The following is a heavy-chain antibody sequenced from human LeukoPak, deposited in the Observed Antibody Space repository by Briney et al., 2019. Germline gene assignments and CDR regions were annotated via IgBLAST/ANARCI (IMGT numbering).Heavy chain of an antibody. CDR3: ARGQVVAATRNWFDP. Sequence: ASETLSLTCAVYGGSFSGYYWSWIRQPPGKGLEWIGEINHSGSTNYNPSLKSRVTISVDTSKNQFSLKLSSVTAADTAVYYCARGQVVAATRNWFDPWGQGTLVTVSS. J-gene: IGHJ5*02. CDR2: INHSGST. D-gene: IGHD2-15*01. CDR1: GGSFSGYY. V-gene: IGHV4-34*01.